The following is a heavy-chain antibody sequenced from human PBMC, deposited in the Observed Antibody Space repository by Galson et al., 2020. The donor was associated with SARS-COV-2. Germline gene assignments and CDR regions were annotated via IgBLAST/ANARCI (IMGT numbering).Heavy chain of an antibody. J-gene: IGHJ5*02. D-gene: IGHD3-10*01. Sequence: GESLKIPCQGSGYSFTSYWIGWVRQLPGKGLERMGIMYPVASDTRYRPPFQRQVTIPADKSISTAYLQWSSLKASDTAMYYCARLVYYYGSGSYMFDPWGQGTLVTVSS. CDR2: MYPVASDT. CDR1: GYSFTSYW. CDR3: ARLVYYYGSGSYMFDP. V-gene: IGHV5-51*01.